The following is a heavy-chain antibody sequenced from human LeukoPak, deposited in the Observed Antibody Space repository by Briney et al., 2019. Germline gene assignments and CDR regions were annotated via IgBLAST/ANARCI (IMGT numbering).Heavy chain of an antibody. CDR2: IDPSDSYT. V-gene: IGHV5-10-1*01. CDR3: ARDYDSSGYYGFFDY. J-gene: IGHJ4*02. Sequence: GESLKISCKGSGYSFTSYWISWVRQMPGKGLEWMGRIDPSDSYTNYSPSFQGHVTISADKSISTAYLQWSSLKASDTAMYYCARDYDSSGYYGFFDYWGQGTLVTVPS. D-gene: IGHD3-22*01. CDR1: GYSFTSYW.